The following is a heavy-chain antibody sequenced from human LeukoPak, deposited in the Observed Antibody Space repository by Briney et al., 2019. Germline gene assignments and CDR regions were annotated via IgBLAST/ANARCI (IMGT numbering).Heavy chain of an antibody. CDR3: ARGRDPY. V-gene: IGHV4-34*01. CDR2: INHSGST. Sequence: SETLSLTCAVYGGSFSGYYWTWIRQPPGRGLEWIGEINHSGSTSYNPSLKSRVTISVDTSKSQFSLKLSSVTAADTAMYYCARGRDPYWGQGTLVTVSS. CDR1: GGSFSGYY. J-gene: IGHJ4*02. D-gene: IGHD5-24*01.